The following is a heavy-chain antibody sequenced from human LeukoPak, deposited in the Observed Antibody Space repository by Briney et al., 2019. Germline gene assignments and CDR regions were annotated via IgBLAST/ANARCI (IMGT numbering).Heavy chain of an antibody. CDR1: GGSFSTYY. CDR2: INYSGST. J-gene: IGHJ6*03. V-gene: IGHV4-34*01. D-gene: IGHD3-16*01. Sequence: SETLSLTCTVSGGSFSTYYWHWVRQPPGKGLEWIGEINYSGSTKYNPSLKSRVTISIDTSKNQFSLKLSSVTAADTAVYYCAQWGNNMDVWGKGTTVIVSS. CDR3: AQWGNNMDV.